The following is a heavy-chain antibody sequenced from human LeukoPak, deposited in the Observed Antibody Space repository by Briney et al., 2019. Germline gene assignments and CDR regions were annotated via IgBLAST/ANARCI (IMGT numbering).Heavy chain of an antibody. J-gene: IGHJ1*01. V-gene: IGHV4-61*02. Sequence: ASQTLSLTCTVSGGSISSGSYYWSWIRQPAGKGLEWIGRIYTSGSTNYNPSLKSRVTISVDPSKHQFSLKLSSVTAADTAVYYCARDNYYDSSGYYYEYFQHWGQGTLVTVSS. CDR1: GGSISSGSYY. CDR3: ARDNYYDSSGYYYEYFQH. D-gene: IGHD3-22*01. CDR2: IYTSGST.